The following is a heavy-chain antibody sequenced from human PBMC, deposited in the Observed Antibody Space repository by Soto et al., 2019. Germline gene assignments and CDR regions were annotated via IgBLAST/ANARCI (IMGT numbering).Heavy chain of an antibody. V-gene: IGHV3-9*01. CDR1: GFTFDDYA. Sequence: DVQLVESGGGLVQPGRSLRLSCAASGFTFDDYAMHWVRQAPGKGLEWVSGISWNSGSIGYADSVKGRFTISRDNAKNSLYLQMNSLRAEDTALYYCAKDTSYSYGSIDYWGQGTLVTVSS. J-gene: IGHJ4*02. CDR2: ISWNSGSI. D-gene: IGHD5-18*01. CDR3: AKDTSYSYGSIDY.